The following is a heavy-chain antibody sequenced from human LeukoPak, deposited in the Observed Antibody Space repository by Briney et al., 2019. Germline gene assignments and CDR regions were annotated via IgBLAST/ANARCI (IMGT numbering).Heavy chain of an antibody. D-gene: IGHD3-22*01. J-gene: IGHJ4*02. V-gene: IGHV4-59*01. Sequence: PSETLSLTCTVSGGSISSYYWSWIRQPPGKGLEWIGYIYYSGSTNYNPSLKSRVTISVDTSKSQFSLKLSSVTAADTAVYYCARAGYYYDSSGYLLYDYWGQGTLVTVSS. CDR2: IYYSGST. CDR1: GGSISSYY. CDR3: ARAGYYYDSSGYLLYDY.